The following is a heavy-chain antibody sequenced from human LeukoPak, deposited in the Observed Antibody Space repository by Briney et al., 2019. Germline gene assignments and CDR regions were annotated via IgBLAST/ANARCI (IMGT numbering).Heavy chain of an antibody. J-gene: IGHJ4*02. Sequence: GGSLRLSCAASGFTFSSYGMHWVRQAPGKGLEWVAFIRYDGSNKYYADSVKGRFTISRDNSKNTLYLQMNSLRAEDTAVYYCAKDRASIAAAGRDPDVWGQGTLVTVSS. V-gene: IGHV3-30*02. D-gene: IGHD6-13*01. CDR2: IRYDGSNK. CDR1: GFTFSSYG. CDR3: AKDRASIAAAGRDPDV.